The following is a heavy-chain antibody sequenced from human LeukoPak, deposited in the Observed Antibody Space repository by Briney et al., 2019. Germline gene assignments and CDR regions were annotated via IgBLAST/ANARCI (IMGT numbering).Heavy chain of an antibody. CDR3: AKGDCSSTSCSGFYGMDV. CDR2: TRGGST. J-gene: IGHJ6*04. D-gene: IGHD2-2*01. Sequence: GGSLRLSCAASGFTFSSYAMSWVRQAPGRGLEWVSTTRGGSTYYADSVKGRFTISRDNSKSTLYLQMNSLRAEDTAVYYCAKGDCSSTSCSGFYGMDVWGRGTTVTVSS. CDR1: GFTFSSYA. V-gene: IGHV3-23*01.